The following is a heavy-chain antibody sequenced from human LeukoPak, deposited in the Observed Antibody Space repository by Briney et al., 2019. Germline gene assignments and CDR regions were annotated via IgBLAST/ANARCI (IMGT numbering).Heavy chain of an antibody. CDR2: ISSSSSTI. V-gene: IGHV3-48*01. Sequence: GGSLRLSCAASGFTFDDYGMSWVRQAPGKGLEWVSYISSSSSTIYYADSVKGRFTISRDNAKNSLYLQMNSLRAEDTAVYYCARENYYYYYMDVWGKGTTVTVSS. CDR1: GFTFDDYG. J-gene: IGHJ6*03. CDR3: ARENYYYYYMDV.